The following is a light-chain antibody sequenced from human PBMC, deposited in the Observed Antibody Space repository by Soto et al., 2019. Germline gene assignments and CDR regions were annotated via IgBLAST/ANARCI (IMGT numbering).Light chain of an antibody. CDR2: GAS. J-gene: IGKJ3*01. CDR1: QNVRSN. V-gene: IGKV3D-15*01. Sequence: EIMMTQSPATLSVSLGERATLFCRASQNVRSNLAWYQQKPGQAPRLLIHGASSRATGIPDRFSGSGFGTEFTLTINSLQSEDFAVYYCQPYNNWPPVFTFGPGTKVEI. CDR3: QPYNNWPPVFT.